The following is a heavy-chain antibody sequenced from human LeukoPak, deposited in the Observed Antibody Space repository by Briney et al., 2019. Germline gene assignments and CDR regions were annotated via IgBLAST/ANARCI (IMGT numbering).Heavy chain of an antibody. V-gene: IGHV3-74*01. Sequence: GGSLRLSCAASGFTFSSYWMHWVRQAPGKGLVWVSRINTDGSSTSYADSVKGRFTISRDNAKNTLYLQMNSLRAEDTAVYYCARKRAVASPLGFGGQGTLVTVSS. CDR1: GFTFSSYW. CDR3: ARKRAVASPLGF. J-gene: IGHJ4*02. CDR2: INTDGSST. D-gene: IGHD6-19*01.